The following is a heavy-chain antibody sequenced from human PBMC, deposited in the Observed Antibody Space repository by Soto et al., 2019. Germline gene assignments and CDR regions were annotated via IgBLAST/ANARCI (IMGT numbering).Heavy chain of an antibody. J-gene: IGHJ4*02. CDR1: GYTFTSYA. Sequence: ASVKVSCKASGYTFTSYAMHWVRQAPRQRLEWMGWINAGNGNTKYSQKFQGRVTITRDTSASTAYMELSSLRSEDTAVYYCARDLYDSSGYYLFDYWGQGTLVTVSS. CDR2: INAGNGNT. D-gene: IGHD3-22*01. V-gene: IGHV1-3*01. CDR3: ARDLYDSSGYYLFDY.